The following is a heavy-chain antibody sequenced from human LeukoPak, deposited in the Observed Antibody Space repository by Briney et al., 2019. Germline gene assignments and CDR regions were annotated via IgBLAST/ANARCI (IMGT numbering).Heavy chain of an antibody. Sequence: MXWVRXAPGKGLEWVSAISGSGGSTYYADSVKGRFTISRDNSKNTLYLQMNSLRAEDTAVYYCAKDPALAVAGRRNAFDIWGQGTMVTVSS. V-gene: IGHV3-23*01. CDR3: AKDPALAVAGRRNAFDI. J-gene: IGHJ3*02. D-gene: IGHD6-19*01. CDR2: ISGSGGST.